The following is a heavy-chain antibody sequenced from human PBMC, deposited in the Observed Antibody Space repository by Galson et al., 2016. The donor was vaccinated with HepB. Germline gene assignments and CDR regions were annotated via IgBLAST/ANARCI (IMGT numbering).Heavy chain of an antibody. Sequence: SLRLSCAASGFTFSSYWMHWVRRAPGKGLVWVSRINTDGSNTNYAVSVKGRFTLSRDNAKNTLYLQMNSLRAEDTAVYYCARASSWYRDWYFDLWGRGTLVTVSS. V-gene: IGHV3-74*01. D-gene: IGHD6-13*01. CDR3: ARASSWYRDWYFDL. CDR2: INTDGSNT. CDR1: GFTFSSYW. J-gene: IGHJ2*01.